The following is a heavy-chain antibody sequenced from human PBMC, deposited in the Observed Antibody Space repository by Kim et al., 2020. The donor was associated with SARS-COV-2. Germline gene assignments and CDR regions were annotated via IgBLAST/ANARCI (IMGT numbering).Heavy chain of an antibody. CDR2: ISYDGSNK. CDR1: GFTFSSYG. Sequence: GGSLRLSCAASGFTFSSYGMHWVRQAPGKGLEWVAVISYDGSNKYYADSVKGRFTISRDNSKNTLYLQMNSLRAEDTAVYYCAKIEAAAGADYWGQGTLVTVSS. J-gene: IGHJ4*02. V-gene: IGHV3-30*18. CDR3: AKIEAAAGADY. D-gene: IGHD6-13*01.